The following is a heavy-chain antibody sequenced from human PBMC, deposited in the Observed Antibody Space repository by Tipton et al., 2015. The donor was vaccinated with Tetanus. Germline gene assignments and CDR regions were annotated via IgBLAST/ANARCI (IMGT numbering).Heavy chain of an antibody. D-gene: IGHD2-2*01. CDR2: INHSGST. Sequence: LRLSCAVYGGSFSGYYWSWICQPPGKGLEWIGEINHSGSTNYNPSLKSRVTISVDTSKNQFSLKLSSVTAADTAVYYCARGLLVVVPAARGRYNWFDPWGQGTLVTVSS. J-gene: IGHJ5*02. CDR1: GGSFSGYY. CDR3: ARGLLVVVPAARGRYNWFDP. V-gene: IGHV4-34*01.